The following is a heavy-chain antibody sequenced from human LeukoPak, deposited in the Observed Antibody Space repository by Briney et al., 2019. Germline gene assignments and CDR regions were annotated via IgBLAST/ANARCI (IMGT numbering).Heavy chain of an antibody. CDR3: ARPPYCSSTSCVDY. J-gene: IGHJ4*02. CDR1: GGTFSSYA. V-gene: IGHV1-2*02. D-gene: IGHD2-2*01. Sequence: ASVKVSCKASGGTFSSYAISWVRQAPGQGLEWMGWINPNSGGTNYAQKFQGRVTMTRDTSISTAYMELSRLRSDDTAVYYCARPPYCSSTSCVDYWGQGTLVTVSS. CDR2: INPNSGGT.